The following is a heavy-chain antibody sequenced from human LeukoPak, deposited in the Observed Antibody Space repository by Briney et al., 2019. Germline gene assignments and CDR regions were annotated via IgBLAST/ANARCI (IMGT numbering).Heavy chain of an antibody. CDR3: ARDLAEYYHDSSVFDY. CDR2: IYTSGST. J-gene: IGHJ4*02. D-gene: IGHD3-22*01. V-gene: IGHV4-61*02. CDR1: GGSISSGSYY. Sequence: SETLSLTCTGSGGSISSGSYYWSWIRQPAGKGLEWIGRIYTSGSTNYNPSRNSRITISGATSKTQCSLKLSSVTAADTAVYYCARDLAEYYHDSSVFDYWGQGTLVTVSS.